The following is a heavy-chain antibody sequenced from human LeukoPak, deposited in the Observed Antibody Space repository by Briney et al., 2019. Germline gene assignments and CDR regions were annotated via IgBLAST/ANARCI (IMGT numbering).Heavy chain of an antibody. J-gene: IGHJ6*02. CDR1: GGSFSGYY. CDR3: ARGESGRPYYYYYGMDV. V-gene: IGHV4-34*01. D-gene: IGHD3-10*01. CDR2: INHSGST. Sequence: PSETLSLTCAVYGGSFSGYYWSWIRQPPGKGLEWIGEINHSGSTNYNPSLKSRVTISVNTSKNQFSLKLSSVTAADTAVYYCARGESGRPYYYYYGMDVWGQGTTVTVSS.